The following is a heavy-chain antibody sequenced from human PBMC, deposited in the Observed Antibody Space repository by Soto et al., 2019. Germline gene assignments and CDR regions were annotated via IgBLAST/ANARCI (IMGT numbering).Heavy chain of an antibody. J-gene: IGHJ4*02. CDR2: ISGSGGST. V-gene: IGHV3-23*01. Sequence: LSLTCAASGFTFSSYAMSWVRQAPGKGLEWVSAISGSGGSTYYADSVKGRFTISRDNSKNTLYLQMNSLRAEDTAVYYCAKDSSSWYEPVVFDYWGQGTLVTVSS. CDR1: GFTFSSYA. CDR3: AKDSSSWYEPVVFDY. D-gene: IGHD6-13*01.